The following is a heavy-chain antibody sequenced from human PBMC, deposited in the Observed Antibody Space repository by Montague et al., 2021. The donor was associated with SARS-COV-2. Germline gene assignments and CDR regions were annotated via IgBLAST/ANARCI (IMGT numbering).Heavy chain of an antibody. V-gene: IGHV3-33*01. D-gene: IGHD6-13*01. J-gene: IGHJ4*02. CDR1: GFTFSSYG. CDR2: IWYDGSNK. CDR3: ARVLGSWYPFDY. Sequence: SRSLSCAASGFTFSSYGMHWVRQAPGKGLEWVAVIWYDGSNKYYADSVKGRFTISRDNSKNTLYLQMNSLRAEDTAVYYCARVLGSWYPFDYWGQGTLVTVSS.